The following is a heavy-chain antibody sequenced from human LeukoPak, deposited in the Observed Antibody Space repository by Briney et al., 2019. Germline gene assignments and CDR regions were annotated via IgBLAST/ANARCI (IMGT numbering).Heavy chain of an antibody. CDR2: ISSSSNYI. D-gene: IGHD3-3*01. V-gene: IGHV3-21*01. CDR1: GFNFNNYC. Sequence: GGSLRLSCAASGFNFNNYCMNWVRQAPWKGLEWVLTISSSSNYIYYADSVKGRFTISRDNAKNSLYLQMNSLRAEDTAVYYCARDLTDDFWSGYHFDHWGQGTLVTVSS. J-gene: IGHJ4*02. CDR3: ARDLTDDFWSGYHFDH.